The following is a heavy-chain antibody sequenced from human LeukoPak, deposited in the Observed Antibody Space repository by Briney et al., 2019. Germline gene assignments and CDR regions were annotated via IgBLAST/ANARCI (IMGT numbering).Heavy chain of an antibody. V-gene: IGHV1-46*03. Sequence: GASVKVPCKASGYTFTSYYMHWVRQAPGQGLEWMGVVNPTDGRTTYAQNLQGRVTMTRHTSTSTVYMELSSLKSDDTAVYYCARAVGPRGQSWFDPWGQGTLVTVSS. J-gene: IGHJ5*02. CDR1: GYTFTSYY. D-gene: IGHD3-10*01. CDR2: VNPTDGRT. CDR3: ARAVGPRGQSWFDP.